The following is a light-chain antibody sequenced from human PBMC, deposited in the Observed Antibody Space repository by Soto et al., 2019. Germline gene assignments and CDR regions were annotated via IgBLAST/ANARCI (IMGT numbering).Light chain of an antibody. CDR2: SAS. J-gene: IGKJ1*01. CDR3: LQVNSFPRT. V-gene: IGKV1-12*01. CDR1: QGIGVS. Sequence: IQMTQSPASLAESIGDRVTITCRASQGIGVSLAWFQQKPGKAPQYLIQSASTLQSGVPSRFSGSGSGTEFILTINSLQPEDVAIYYCLQVNSFPRTFDQGTKVDIK.